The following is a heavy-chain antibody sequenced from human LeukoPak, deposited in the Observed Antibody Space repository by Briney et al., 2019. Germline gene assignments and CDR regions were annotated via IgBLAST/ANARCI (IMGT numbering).Heavy chain of an antibody. CDR3: TTDSSGY. D-gene: IGHD2-15*01. V-gene: IGHV3-73*01. Sequence: GGSLRLSCAASGFTFSGSGMHWVRQASGKGLEWVGRIRTKANSYATAYAASVKGRFSISRDDSKNTVYLQTNSLKTEDTAVYYCTTDSSGYWGQGILVTVSS. CDR1: GFTFSGSG. J-gene: IGHJ4*02. CDR2: IRTKANSYAT.